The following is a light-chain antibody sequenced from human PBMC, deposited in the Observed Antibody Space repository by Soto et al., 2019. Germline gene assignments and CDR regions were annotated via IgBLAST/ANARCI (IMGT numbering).Light chain of an antibody. Sequence: DIQMTQSPSSLSASVGDRVTITCQASQDISNYLNWYQQKPGKAPKLLIYDASNLETGVPSRFSGSESWTNFTFTIRSLQPADIATYSCQQCYNLPPTLGKGNKVEIK. CDR2: DAS. CDR1: QDISNY. CDR3: QQCYNLPPT. V-gene: IGKV1-33*01. J-gene: IGKJ1*01.